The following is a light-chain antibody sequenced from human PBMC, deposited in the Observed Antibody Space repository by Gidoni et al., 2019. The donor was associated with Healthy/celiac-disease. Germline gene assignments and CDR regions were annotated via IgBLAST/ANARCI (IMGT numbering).Light chain of an antibody. J-gene: IGKJ4*01. CDR1: QSVSSY. CDR2: DAS. V-gene: IGKV3-11*01. Sequence: EIVLTQSPATLSVSPGERATLSCRASQSVSSYLAWYQQKPGQAPRLLIYDASNRATGIPARFSGSGSGTDFTLTISSLEPEDFAVYYCQQRSNWPRLTFXGXTKVEIK. CDR3: QQRSNWPRLT.